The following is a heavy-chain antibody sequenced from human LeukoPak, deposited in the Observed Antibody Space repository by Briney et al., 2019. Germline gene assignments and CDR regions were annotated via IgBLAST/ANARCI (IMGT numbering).Heavy chain of an antibody. Sequence: GGSLRLSCAVSGFTFSNYWMSWVRQAPGKGLEWVANIKQDASEKYYVDSVKGRFTISRDNAKNSLYLQMNSLRPEDTAVYYCARIEVLLNGAFDFCGQGTMVTVSS. V-gene: IGHV3-7*01. J-gene: IGHJ3*01. CDR1: GFTFSNYW. CDR3: ARIEVLLNGAFDF. CDR2: IKQDASEK. D-gene: IGHD1-1*01.